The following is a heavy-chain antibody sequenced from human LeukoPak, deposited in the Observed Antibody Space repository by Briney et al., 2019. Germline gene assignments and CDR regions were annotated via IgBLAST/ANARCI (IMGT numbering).Heavy chain of an antibody. CDR1: GGSISSYY. Sequence: PSETLSLTCTVSGGSISSYYWSWIRQPPGKGLEWIGYIYYSGSGSTNYNPSLKSRVTISVDTSKNQFSLKLSSVTAAGTAVYYCARGEYSGSDWGQGTLVTVSS. D-gene: IGHD1-1*01. J-gene: IGHJ4*02. CDR3: ARGEYSGSD. CDR2: IYYSGSGST. V-gene: IGHV4-59*01.